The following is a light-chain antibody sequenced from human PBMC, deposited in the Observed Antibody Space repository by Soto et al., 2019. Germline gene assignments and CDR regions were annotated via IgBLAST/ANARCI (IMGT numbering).Light chain of an antibody. CDR2: DVT. CDR3: CSYAGSYTYA. CDR1: SSDVGGYDY. Sequence: QSALTQTRSVSGSPGQAVTISCTGTSSDVGGYDYVSWYQQHPGKAPRLLIYDVTKRPSGVPGRFSGSKSGNTASLTISGLQAEDEADYYCCSYAGSYTYAFGSGTKVTVL. J-gene: IGLJ1*01. V-gene: IGLV2-11*01.